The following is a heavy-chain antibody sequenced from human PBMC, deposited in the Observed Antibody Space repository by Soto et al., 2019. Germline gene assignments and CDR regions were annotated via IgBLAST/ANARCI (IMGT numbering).Heavy chain of an antibody. J-gene: IGHJ4*02. Sequence: ASVKVSCKVSGYTLTELSMHWVRQAPGKGLEWMGGFDPEDGETIYAQKFQGRVTMTEDTSTDTAYMELSSLRSEDTAVYYCAVFGVVIGGRYCAPSYYFDYWGQGTLVTVSS. CDR1: GYTLTELS. CDR3: AVFGVVIGGRYCAPSYYFDY. D-gene: IGHD3-3*01. V-gene: IGHV1-24*01. CDR2: FDPEDGET.